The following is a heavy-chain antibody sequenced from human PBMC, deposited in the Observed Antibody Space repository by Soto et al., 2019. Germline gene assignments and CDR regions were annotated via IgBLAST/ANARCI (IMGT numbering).Heavy chain of an antibody. D-gene: IGHD6-19*01. CDR3: ARDPYSSGSLDY. CDR2: IYYSGST. Sequence: QVQLQESGPGLVKPSETLSLTCTVSGGSISSYYWSWIRQPPGKGLEWIGYIYYSGSTNYNPSLKSLATISVDTSKNQFSLKLSSVTAADTAVYYCARDPYSSGSLDYWGQGTLVTVSS. J-gene: IGHJ4*02. V-gene: IGHV4-59*01. CDR1: GGSISSYY.